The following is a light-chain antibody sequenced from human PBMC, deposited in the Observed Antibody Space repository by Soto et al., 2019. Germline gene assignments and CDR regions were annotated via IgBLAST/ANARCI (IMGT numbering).Light chain of an antibody. Sequence: QSVLTQPASVSGSPGQSISISCTGTTSDVGRYNYVSWYQQHPGKAPKLMIYDVSYRPSWVSNRFSGSKSGITASLTISGLQAEDEADYYCNSFTTSSTYVFGTGTKVTV. J-gene: IGLJ1*01. CDR3: NSFTTSSTYV. V-gene: IGLV2-14*03. CDR2: DVS. CDR1: TSDVGRYNY.